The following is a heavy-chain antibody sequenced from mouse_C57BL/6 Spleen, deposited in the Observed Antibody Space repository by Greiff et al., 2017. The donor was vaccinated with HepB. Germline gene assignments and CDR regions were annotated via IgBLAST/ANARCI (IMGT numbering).Heavy chain of an antibody. D-gene: IGHD1-1*01. CDR1: GYAFSSYW. Sequence: VQLQQSGAELVKPGASVKISCKASGYAFSSYWMNWVKQRPGKGLEWIGQIYPGDGDTNYNGKFKGKATLTADKSSSTAYMQLSSLTSEDSAVYFCARKKDYYGSSHFDYWGQGTTLTVSS. J-gene: IGHJ2*01. CDR3: ARKKDYYGSSHFDY. CDR2: IYPGDGDT. V-gene: IGHV1-80*01.